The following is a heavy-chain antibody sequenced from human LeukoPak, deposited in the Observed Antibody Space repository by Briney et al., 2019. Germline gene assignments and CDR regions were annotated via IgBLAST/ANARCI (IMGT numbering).Heavy chain of an antibody. CDR3: ARDYYDSSGTEPYYFDY. V-gene: IGHV3-7*01. J-gene: IGHJ4*02. CDR2: IKQDGSEK. CDR1: GFTFSRYW. D-gene: IGHD3-22*01. Sequence: PGGSLRLSCAASGFTFSRYWMSWVRQAPGKGLEWVANIKQDGSEKYYVDSVKGRFTISRDNAKNSLYLQMNSLRAEDTAVYYCARDYYDSSGTEPYYFDYWGQGILVTVSS.